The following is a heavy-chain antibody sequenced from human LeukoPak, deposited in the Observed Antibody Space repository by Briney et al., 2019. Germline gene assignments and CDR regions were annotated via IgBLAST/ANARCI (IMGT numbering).Heavy chain of an antibody. CDR2: IYYSGNT. D-gene: IGHD3/OR15-3a*01. Sequence: SETLSLTCTVSGYSISSGYYWGWIRQPPGKGLEWIGSIYYSGNTYYNASLKSQVSISIDTSKNQFSLRRTSVTAADTAVYYCARQTGSGLFILPRGQGTLVTVSS. CDR3: ARQTGSGLFILP. CDR1: GYSISSGYY. J-gene: IGHJ4*02. V-gene: IGHV4-38-2*02.